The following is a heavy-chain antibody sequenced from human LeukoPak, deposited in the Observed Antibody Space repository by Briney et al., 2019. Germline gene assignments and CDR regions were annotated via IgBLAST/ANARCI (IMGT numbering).Heavy chain of an antibody. Sequence: GGSLRLSCAASGFTFSSYSMNWVRQAPGKGLEWVSSISSSSSYIYYADSVKGRFTTSRDNAKNSLYLQMNSLRAEDTAVYYCAPDYSNYVRWFDPWGQGTLVTVSS. CDR3: APDYSNYVRWFDP. J-gene: IGHJ5*02. V-gene: IGHV3-21*01. CDR1: GFTFSSYS. D-gene: IGHD4-11*01. CDR2: ISSSSSYI.